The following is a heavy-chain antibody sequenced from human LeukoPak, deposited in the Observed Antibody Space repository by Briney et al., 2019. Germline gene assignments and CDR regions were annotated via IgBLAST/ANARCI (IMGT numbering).Heavy chain of an antibody. V-gene: IGHV3-21*01. J-gene: IGHJ6*02. Sequence: GGSLRLSCAASGFTFSSYSINWVRQAPGKGLEWVSSITSSSSYIYYADSLKGRFTISRDNAKKSLYLQMNSLKAEDTAVYYCARVGASYGMDVWGQGTTVTVSS. CDR3: ARVGASYGMDV. D-gene: IGHD3-10*01. CDR2: ITSSSSYI. CDR1: GFTFSSYS.